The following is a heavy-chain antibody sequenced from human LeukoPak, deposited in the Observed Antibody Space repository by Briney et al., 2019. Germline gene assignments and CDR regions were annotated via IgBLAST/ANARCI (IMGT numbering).Heavy chain of an antibody. Sequence: SETLSLTCTVSGYSISSGYYWGWIRQPPGKGLEWIGNIYPTGSTYYNPSLKSRVTISVDTSKNQFSLKLSSVTAADTAVYYCARGRYSSGWYGIGYYWGQGTLVTVSS. D-gene: IGHD6-19*01. J-gene: IGHJ4*02. V-gene: IGHV4-38-2*02. CDR1: GYSISSGYY. CDR2: IYPTGST. CDR3: ARGRYSSGWYGIGYY.